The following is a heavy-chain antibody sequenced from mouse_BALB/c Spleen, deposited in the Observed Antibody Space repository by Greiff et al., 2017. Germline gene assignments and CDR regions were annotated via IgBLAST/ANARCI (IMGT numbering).Heavy chain of an antibody. J-gene: IGHJ2*01. CDR1: GYTFTDYA. V-gene: IGHV1S137*01. Sequence: VQLQQSGAELVRPGVSVKISCKGSGYTFTDYAMHWVKQSHAKSLEWIGVISTYYGDASYNQKFKGKATMTVDKSSSTAYMELARLTSEDSAIYYCARGGYYYGSSFDYWGQGTTLTVSS. CDR2: ISTYYGDA. D-gene: IGHD1-1*01. CDR3: ARGGYYYGSSFDY.